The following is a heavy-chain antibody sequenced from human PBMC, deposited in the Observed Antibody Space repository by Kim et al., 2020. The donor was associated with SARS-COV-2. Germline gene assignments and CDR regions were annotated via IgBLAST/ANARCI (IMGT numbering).Heavy chain of an antibody. V-gene: IGHV5-51*01. J-gene: IGHJ6*02. CDR3: ARHSNYGDYVLFDYYYGMDV. Sequence: GESLKISCKGSGYSFTSYWIGWVRQMPGKGLGWMGIIYPGDSDTRYSPSFQGQVTISADKSISTAYLQWSSLKASDTAMYYCARHSNYGDYVLFDYYYGMDVWGQGTTVTVSS. CDR2: IYPGDSDT. D-gene: IGHD4-17*01. CDR1: GYSFTSYW.